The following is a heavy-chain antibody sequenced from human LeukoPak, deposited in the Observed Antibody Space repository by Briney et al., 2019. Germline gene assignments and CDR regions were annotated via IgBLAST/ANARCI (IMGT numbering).Heavy chain of an antibody. V-gene: IGHV4-61*02. D-gene: IGHD6-13*01. CDR1: GVSISSSSSY. CDR2: IYASGTS. Sequence: PSETLSLACTVSGVSISSSSSYWSWIRQPAGKGLEWIGRIYASGTSNYNPSLKSRVTISVDTSKNQFSLKLTSVTAADTALYYCARDGWDEALAANDPNWFDPWGQGTLVTVSS. CDR3: ARDGWDEALAANDPNWFDP. J-gene: IGHJ5*02.